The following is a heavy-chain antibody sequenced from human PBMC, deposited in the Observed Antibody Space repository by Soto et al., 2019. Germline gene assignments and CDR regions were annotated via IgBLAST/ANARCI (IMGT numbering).Heavy chain of an antibody. D-gene: IGHD5-18*01. CDR3: ARIMPHDTGGKYGMDV. CDR1: GFSFSSYS. Sequence: GGSLRLSCVASGFSFSSYSMNWVRQAPGKGLEWVSAISSGSDYIYYADSVKGRFTISRDNAKNSLYVQMNSLRVEATAVYYCARIMPHDTGGKYGMDVRGQGKKLTV. CDR2: ISSGSDYI. V-gene: IGHV3-21*01. J-gene: IGHJ6*01.